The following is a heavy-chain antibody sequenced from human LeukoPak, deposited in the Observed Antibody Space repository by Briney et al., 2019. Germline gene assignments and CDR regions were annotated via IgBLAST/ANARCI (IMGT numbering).Heavy chain of an antibody. V-gene: IGHV4-34*01. CDR3: ARGPGPLFGAWFDP. CDR2: INHSGST. D-gene: IGHD1-26*01. J-gene: IGHJ5*02. Sequence: SETLSLTCAAYGGSFSGYYWSWIRQPPGKGLEWIGEINHSGSTNYNPSLKSRVTISVDTSKNQFSLKLSSVTAADTAVYYCARGPGPLFGAWFDPWGHGTLVTVSS. CDR1: GGSFSGYY.